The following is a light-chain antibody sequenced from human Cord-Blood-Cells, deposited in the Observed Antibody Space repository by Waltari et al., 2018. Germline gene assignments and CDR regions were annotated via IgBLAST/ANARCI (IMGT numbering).Light chain of an antibody. CDR1: HSVSSGY. V-gene: IGKV3-20*01. J-gene: IGKJ4*01. CDR2: GAS. CDR3: QQYGSSPLT. Sequence: EIVLTQSPGTLSLSPGERATLSCRASHSVSSGYSAWYQQKPGQAPRLLIEGASRRATGIPDMFSGSGSVTDFTLTSSRLEPEDFAVYYCQQYGSSPLTFGGGTKVEIK.